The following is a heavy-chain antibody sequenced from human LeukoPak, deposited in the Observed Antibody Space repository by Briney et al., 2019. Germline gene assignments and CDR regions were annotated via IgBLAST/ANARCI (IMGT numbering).Heavy chain of an antibody. CDR2: IKQDGSEK. J-gene: IGHJ6*02. V-gene: IGHV3-7*04. Sequence: PGGSLRLSCSASGFTFSSYWMSWVRQAPGKGLEWVANIKQDGSEKYYVDSVKGRFTISRGNAKNSLYLQMNSLRAEDTAVYYCARGSGPSGSDVWGQGTTVTVSS. CDR1: GFTFSSYW. D-gene: IGHD3-10*01. CDR3: ARGSGPSGSDV.